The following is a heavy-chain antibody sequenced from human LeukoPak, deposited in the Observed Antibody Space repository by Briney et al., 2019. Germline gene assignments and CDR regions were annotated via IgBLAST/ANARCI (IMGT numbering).Heavy chain of an antibody. CDR1: GFTFSAYG. V-gene: IGHV3-30*02. Sequence: GGSLRLSCAASGFTFSAYGMHWVRQAPGKGLEWVAYIHFEESIKYYADSVKGRFTVSRDNSKNTVFLQVNSLRTEDTAKYYCAKDYYGLDYWGQGTLVTVSS. J-gene: IGHJ4*02. CDR3: AKDYYGLDY. D-gene: IGHD3-10*01. CDR2: IHFEESIK.